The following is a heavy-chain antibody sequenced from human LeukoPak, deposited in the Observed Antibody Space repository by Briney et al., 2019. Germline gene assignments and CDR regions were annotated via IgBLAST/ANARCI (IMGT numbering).Heavy chain of an antibody. D-gene: IGHD6-6*01. CDR3: ARDKAAPDY. J-gene: IGHJ4*02. Sequence: GGSLRLSCVASGFTFSSYGMHWVRQAPGKGLEWVAFMRYDGSNKYYADSVKGRFTISRDNPKNTLYLQMNSLRAEDTAVYYCARDKAAPDYWGQGTLVTVSS. CDR1: GFTFSSYG. CDR2: MRYDGSNK. V-gene: IGHV3-30*02.